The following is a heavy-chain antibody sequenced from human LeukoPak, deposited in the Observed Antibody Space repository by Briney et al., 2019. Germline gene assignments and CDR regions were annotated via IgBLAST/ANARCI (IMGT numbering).Heavy chain of an antibody. J-gene: IGHJ3*02. CDR1: GFSFVNYG. Sequence: GGSLRLSCTASGFSFVNYGMHWVRQAPGKGLEWVAFIRHDGRNEDQADSVKGRFTISRDNSKNAMYLQMSSLRFEDTAVYYCARDESLGDFWSGYFDAFDIWGQGTMVTVSS. D-gene: IGHD3-3*01. CDR2: IRHDGRNE. V-gene: IGHV3-30*02. CDR3: ARDESLGDFWSGYFDAFDI.